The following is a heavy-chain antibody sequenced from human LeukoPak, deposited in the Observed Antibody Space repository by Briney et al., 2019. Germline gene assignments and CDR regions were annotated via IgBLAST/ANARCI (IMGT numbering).Heavy chain of an antibody. CDR1: GGSISSSSYY. Sequence: SETLSLTCTVSGGSISSSSYYWGWIRQPPGKGLEWIWSIYYSGSTYYNPSLKSRVTISVDTSKNQFSLKLSSVTAADTAVYYCARESGTTWTYGMDVWGQGTTVTVSS. J-gene: IGHJ6*02. V-gene: IGHV4-39*07. CDR2: IYYSGST. CDR3: ARESGTTWTYGMDV. D-gene: IGHD1-1*01.